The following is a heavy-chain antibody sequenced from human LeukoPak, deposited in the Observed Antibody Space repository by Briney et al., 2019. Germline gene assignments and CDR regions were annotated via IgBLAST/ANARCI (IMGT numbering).Heavy chain of an antibody. V-gene: IGHV3-23*01. Sequence: GGSLRLSCAASGFTFSSYDMSWVRQAPGKGLEWVSGISGSGGTTNYADSVKGRFTISRDNSKNTLYLQMNSLRAEDTAVYYCAKGDFSVGGAFDIWGQGTMVTVSS. CDR1: GFTFSSYD. D-gene: IGHD3-16*01. J-gene: IGHJ3*02. CDR2: ISGSGGTT. CDR3: AKGDFSVGGAFDI.